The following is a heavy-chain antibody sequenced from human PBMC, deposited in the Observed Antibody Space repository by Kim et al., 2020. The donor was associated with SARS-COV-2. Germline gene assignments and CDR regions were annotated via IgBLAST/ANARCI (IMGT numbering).Heavy chain of an antibody. Sequence: ETLSLTCTVSGGSISSYYWSWIRQPPGKGLEWIGYIYYSGSTNYNPSLKSRVTISVDTSKNQFSLKLSSVTAADTAVYYCASSYYYDSSGYPASVDYWGQGTLVTVSS. CDR2: IYYSGST. J-gene: IGHJ4*02. CDR3: ASSYYYDSSGYPASVDY. CDR1: GGSISSYY. V-gene: IGHV4-59*13. D-gene: IGHD3-22*01.